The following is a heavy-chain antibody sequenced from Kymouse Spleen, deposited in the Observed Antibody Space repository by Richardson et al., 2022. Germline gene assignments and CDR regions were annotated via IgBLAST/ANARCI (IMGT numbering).Heavy chain of an antibody. V-gene: IGHV4-4*02. CDR1: GGSISSSNW. J-gene: IGHJ4*02. Sequence: QVQLQESGPGLVKPSGTLSLTCAVSGGSISSSNWWSWVRQPPGKGLEWIGEIYHSGSTNYNPSLKSRVTISVDKSKNQFSLKLSSVTAADTAVYYCARNVLLWFGELL*RGDTLTTGAREPWSPSPQ. D-gene: IGHD3-10*01. CDR2: IYHSGST. CDR3: ARNVLLWFGELL*RGDTLTT.